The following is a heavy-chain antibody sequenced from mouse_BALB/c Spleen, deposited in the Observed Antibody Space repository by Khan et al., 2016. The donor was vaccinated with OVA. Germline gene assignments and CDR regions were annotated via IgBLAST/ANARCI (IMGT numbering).Heavy chain of an antibody. CDR1: GFTFSDYG. V-gene: IGHV5-15*02. CDR3: VRSWAMNY. CDR2: ISSLAYSI. J-gene: IGHJ4*01. Sequence: EVQVVESGGGLVQPGGSRKLSCAASGFTFSDYGLAWVRQAPGKGPEWVAFISSLAYSIYYADTVAGRFTISRENAKNTLYREMSSLRAEDTAMYYCVRSWAMNYCGQGTSVTVSS.